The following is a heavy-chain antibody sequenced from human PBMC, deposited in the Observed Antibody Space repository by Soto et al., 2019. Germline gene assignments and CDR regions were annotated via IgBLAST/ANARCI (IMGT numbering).Heavy chain of an antibody. CDR1: GGAVSNAGYS. D-gene: IGHD2-8*01. Sequence: QLQLQESASGLVKPSQTLSLSCAVSGGAVSNAGYSWTWIRQPPGKGLEWIGYIFYDGSTYYNPSRQRRLTMSLDRSKNQFSLKLSSVTASDTAVYYCALGMDWFDPWGQGTLVTVSS. J-gene: IGHJ5*02. CDR2: IFYDGST. CDR3: ALGMDWFDP. V-gene: IGHV4-30-2*01.